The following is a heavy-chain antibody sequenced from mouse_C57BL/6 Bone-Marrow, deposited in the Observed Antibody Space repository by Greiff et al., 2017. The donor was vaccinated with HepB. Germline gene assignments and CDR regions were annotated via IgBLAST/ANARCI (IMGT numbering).Heavy chain of an antibody. D-gene: IGHD1-1*01. V-gene: IGHV1-80*01. CDR3: VRSYLFLRSSCAY. Sequence: VQLQQSGAELVKPGASVKISCKASGYAFSSYWMNWVKQRPGKGLEWIGQIYPGDGDTNYNGKFKGKATLTADKSSSTAYMQLSSLTSEDSAVYFCVRSYLFLRSSCAYWGQGTLVTVSA. CDR1: GYAFSSYW. J-gene: IGHJ3*01. CDR2: IYPGDGDT.